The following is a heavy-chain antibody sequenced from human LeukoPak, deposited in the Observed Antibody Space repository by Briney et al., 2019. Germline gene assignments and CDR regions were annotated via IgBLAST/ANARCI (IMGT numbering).Heavy chain of an antibody. CDR2: INHSGST. J-gene: IGHJ1*01. D-gene: IGHD3-22*01. CDR1: GGSFSGYY. Sequence: SETLSLTCAVYGGSFSGYYWSWIRQPPGKGLEWIGEINHSGSTNYNPSLKSRVTISVDTSKNQFSLKLSSVTAADTAVYYCARVPIRTYYYDSSGYPSSSEYFQHWGQGTLVTVSS. CDR3: ARVPIRTYYYDSSGYPSSSEYFQH. V-gene: IGHV4-34*01.